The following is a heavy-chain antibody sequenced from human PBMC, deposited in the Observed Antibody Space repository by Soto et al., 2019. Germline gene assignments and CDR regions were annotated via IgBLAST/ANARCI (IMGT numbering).Heavy chain of an antibody. CDR1: GDSITTNGYY. J-gene: IGHJ4*02. CDR3: VRSHSTYGILIAY. CDR2: VYWTGST. V-gene: IGHV4-39*01. Sequence: PSETLSLTCSVSGDSITTNGYYWGWIRQPPGKGLQWIGNVYWTGSTFSHPSLTSRVFISVDTSKNEFSLRLTSVTAADTAVSYCVRSHSTYGILIAYGAPGSLVPVPQ. D-gene: IGHD2-8*01.